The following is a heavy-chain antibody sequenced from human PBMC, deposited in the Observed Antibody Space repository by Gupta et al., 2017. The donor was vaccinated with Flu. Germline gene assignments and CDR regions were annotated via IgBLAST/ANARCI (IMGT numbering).Heavy chain of an antibody. Sequence: GASVKVSCKASGYTFTVYYMHWVRQAPGQGLEWMGWINPNSGGTNYAQKFQGRVTMTRDTSISTAYMELSRLRSDDTAVYYCATNLYVDIVATIDYASGMDVWGQGTTVTVSS. CDR3: ATNLYVDIVATIDYASGMDV. CDR2: INPNSGGT. V-gene: IGHV1-2*02. CDR1: GYTFTVYY. J-gene: IGHJ6*02. D-gene: IGHD5-12*01.